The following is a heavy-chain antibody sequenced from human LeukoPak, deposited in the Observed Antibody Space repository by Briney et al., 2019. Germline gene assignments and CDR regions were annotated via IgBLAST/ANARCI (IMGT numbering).Heavy chain of an antibody. V-gene: IGHV3-23*01. CDR2: ISGSGGST. CDR3: ARALSQQLIRYSQD. CDR1: GFTFSSYA. J-gene: IGHJ1*01. Sequence: GGSLRLSCAASGFTFSSYAMSWVRQAPGKGLEWVSAISGSGGSTYYADSVKGRFTISRDNSKSTLYLQMNSLRADDTAVYYCARALSQQLIRYSQDWGQGTLVTVSS. D-gene: IGHD1-1*01.